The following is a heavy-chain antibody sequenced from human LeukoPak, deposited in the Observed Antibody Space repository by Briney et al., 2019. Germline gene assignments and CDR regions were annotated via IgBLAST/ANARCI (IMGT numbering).Heavy chain of an antibody. CDR2: INHSGST. CDR3: AGGVVAALDFDY. Sequence: SETLSLTCAVYGGSFSGYYWSWIRQPPGKGLEWIGEINHSGSTNYNPSLKSRVTISVDTSKNQFSLKLSSVTAADTAVYYCAGGVVAALDFDYWGQGTLVTVSS. D-gene: IGHD2-15*01. V-gene: IGHV4-34*01. CDR1: GGSFSGYY. J-gene: IGHJ4*02.